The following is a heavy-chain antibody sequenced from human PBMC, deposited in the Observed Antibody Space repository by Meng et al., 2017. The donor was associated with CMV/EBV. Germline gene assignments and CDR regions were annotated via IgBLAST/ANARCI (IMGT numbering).Heavy chain of an antibody. D-gene: IGHD2-2*02. CDR2: INHSGST. J-gene: IGHJ5*02. CDR1: GGSFSGYY. CDR3: ARGGRIVVVPAAISRTRNNWFDP. V-gene: IGHV4-34*01. Sequence: SETLSLTCAVYGGSFSGYYWSWIRQPPGKGLEWIGEINHSGSTNYNPFLKSRVTISVDTSKNQFSLKLSSVTAADTAVYYCARGGRIVVVPAAISRTRNNWFDPWGQGTLVTVSS.